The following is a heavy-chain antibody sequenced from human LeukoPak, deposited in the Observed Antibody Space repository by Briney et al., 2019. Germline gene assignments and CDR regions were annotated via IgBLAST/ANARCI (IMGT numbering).Heavy chain of an antibody. D-gene: IGHD6-25*01. V-gene: IGHV4-4*02. CDR1: GGSISSSNW. J-gene: IGHJ3*02. CDR3: ARAGIATGSRSAFDI. CDR2: IYHSGST. Sequence: SETLSLTCAVSGGSISSSNWWSWVRQPPGKGLEWIGEIYHSGSTNYNPSLKSRVTISVDKSKNQFSLKLSSVTAADTAVYYCARAGIATGSRSAFDIWGQGTMVTVSS.